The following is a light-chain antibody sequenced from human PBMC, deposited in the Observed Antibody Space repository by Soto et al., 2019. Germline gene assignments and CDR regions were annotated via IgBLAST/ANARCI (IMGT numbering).Light chain of an antibody. CDR2: AAS. V-gene: IGKV1-39*01. J-gene: IGKJ1*01. CDR1: QGIGSY. Sequence: DIQLTQSPSFLSASLGDRVTITCRASQGIGSYLAWYQQKPGKAPKLLIYAASSLQSGVPSRFSGSGSGTDFTLTISSLQPEDFATYYCQQSYSTPWTFGQGTKVDIK. CDR3: QQSYSTPWT.